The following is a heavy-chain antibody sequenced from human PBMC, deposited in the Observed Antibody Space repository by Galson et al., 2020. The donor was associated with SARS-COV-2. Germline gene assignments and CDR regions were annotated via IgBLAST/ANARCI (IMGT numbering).Heavy chain of an antibody. J-gene: IGHJ4*02. Sequence: GESLKISCAASGFTFSSYAMHWVRQAPGKGLEWVAVISYDGSNKYYADSVKGRFTISRDNSKNTLYLQMNSLRAEDTAVYYCAREIVGIAAAGGFDYWGQGTLVTVSS. D-gene: IGHD6-13*01. CDR3: AREIVGIAAAGGFDY. CDR2: ISYDGSNK. CDR1: GFTFSSYA. V-gene: IGHV3-30*01.